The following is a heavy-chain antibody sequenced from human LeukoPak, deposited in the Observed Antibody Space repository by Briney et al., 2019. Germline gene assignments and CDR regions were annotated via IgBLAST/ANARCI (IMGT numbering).Heavy chain of an antibody. CDR2: IHYTGAT. CDR1: GGSITGYY. CDR3: ARGNILTGYCFDF. V-gene: IGHV4-34*01. D-gene: IGHD3-9*01. J-gene: IGHJ4*02. Sequence: PSETLSLTCAVYGGSITGYYWSWIRQTPGRGLEWVGEIHYTGATSYNPSLKSRATISTDTSKNQFSLRLSSVTAAVTAVYYCARGNILTGYCFDFWGQGALVTVSS.